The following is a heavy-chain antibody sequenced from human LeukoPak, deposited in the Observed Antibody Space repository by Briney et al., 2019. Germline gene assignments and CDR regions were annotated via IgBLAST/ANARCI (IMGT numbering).Heavy chain of an antibody. J-gene: IGHJ4*02. V-gene: IGHV1-3*01. D-gene: IGHD6-19*01. CDR2: INAGNGNT. CDR3: ARGPYSSGWSPTYFDY. CDR1: GYTFTSYA. Sequence: ASVTLSFKASGYTFTSYAMHWVRQAPGQRLEWMGWINAGNGNTKYSQKFQGRVTITRDTSASTAYMELSSLRSEDTAVYCCARGPYSSGWSPTYFDYWGQGTLVTVSS.